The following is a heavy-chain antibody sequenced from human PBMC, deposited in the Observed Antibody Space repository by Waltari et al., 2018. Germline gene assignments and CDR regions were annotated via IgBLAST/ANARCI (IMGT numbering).Heavy chain of an antibody. J-gene: IGHJ4*02. CDR1: GFTFSSYA. CDR3: AKALGAKPDTPLY. Sequence: EVQLLESGGGLVQPGGSLRLSCAASGFTFSSYAMSWVGQAPGKGLEWGAAISGRGGSTYYSDSVKGRFTISRDNSKNTLYLQMNSLRAEDPAVYYCAKALGAKPDTPLYWGQGTLVTVSS. V-gene: IGHV3-23*01. CDR2: ISGRGGST. D-gene: IGHD3-16*01.